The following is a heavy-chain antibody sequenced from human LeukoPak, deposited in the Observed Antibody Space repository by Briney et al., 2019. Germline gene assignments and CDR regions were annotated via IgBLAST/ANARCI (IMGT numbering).Heavy chain of an antibody. CDR1: GFTFSSYA. Sequence: GGSLRLSCATSGFTFSSYAMSWVRQAPGKGLEWVSGISGGGGSTYYAGSVKGRVTISRDNSKTTLYLQMNSLRAEDTAVYYCAKDLPAAYFDYWGQGTLVTVSS. CDR2: ISGGGGST. CDR3: AKDLPAAYFDY. J-gene: IGHJ4*02. V-gene: IGHV3-23*01. D-gene: IGHD2-2*01.